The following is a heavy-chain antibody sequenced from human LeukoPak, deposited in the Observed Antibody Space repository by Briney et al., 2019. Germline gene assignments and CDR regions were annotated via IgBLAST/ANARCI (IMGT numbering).Heavy chain of an antibody. CDR3: ARVTRQLAARPKYYFDY. J-gene: IGHJ4*02. CDR1: GGTFSSYA. Sequence: SVKVSCKASGGTFSSYAISWVRQAPGQGLEWMGGIIPIFGTANYAQKFQGRVTITADESTSTAYMELSSLRSEDTAVYYCARVTRQLAARPKYYFDYWGQGTLVTVSS. V-gene: IGHV1-69*01. D-gene: IGHD6-6*01. CDR2: IIPIFGTA.